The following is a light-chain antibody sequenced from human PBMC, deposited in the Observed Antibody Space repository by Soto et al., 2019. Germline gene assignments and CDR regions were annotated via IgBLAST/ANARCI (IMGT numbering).Light chain of an antibody. J-gene: IGKJ4*01. CDR2: DAS. V-gene: IGKV3-11*01. Sequence: EIVLTQSPATLSLSPGERATLSCSASQSVSSYLAWYQQKPGQAPRLLIYDASNRATGIPARFSGSGSGTDFTLTIRSLEPEHFAVYYCQQRSNWPPGLTFGGGTKVEIK. CDR3: QQRSNWPPGLT. CDR1: QSVSSY.